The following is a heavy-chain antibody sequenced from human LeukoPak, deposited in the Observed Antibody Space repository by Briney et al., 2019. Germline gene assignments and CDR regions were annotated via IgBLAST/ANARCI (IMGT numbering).Heavy chain of an antibody. J-gene: IGHJ4*02. V-gene: IGHV4-59*01. CDR2: IYYSGST. D-gene: IGHD5-18*01. CDR1: GGSISSYY. CDR3: ARDSGYSYGYVY. Sequence: PSETLSLTCTVSGGSISSYYWSWLRQPPGKGLEWIGYIYYSGSTNYNPSLKSRVTISVDTSKNQFSLKLSSVTAADTAVYYCARDSGYSYGYVYWGQGTLVTVSS.